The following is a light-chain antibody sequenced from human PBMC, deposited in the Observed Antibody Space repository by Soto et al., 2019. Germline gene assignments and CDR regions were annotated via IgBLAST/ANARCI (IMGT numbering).Light chain of an antibody. Sequence: DIQMTQSPSSLSASVGDRVTITCRASQNISTHLNWYQQKPGRAPKRLIYAASSLRSGVPSRFSGSGSVTEFTLTISSLQPEDVATYYCHQSYRSPRTFGQGTKVEI. CDR2: AAS. CDR3: HQSYRSPRT. V-gene: IGKV1-39*01. CDR1: QNISTH. J-gene: IGKJ1*01.